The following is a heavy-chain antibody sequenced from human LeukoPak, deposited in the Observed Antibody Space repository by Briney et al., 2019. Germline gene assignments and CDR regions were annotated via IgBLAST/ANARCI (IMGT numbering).Heavy chain of an antibody. CDR1: GYTFTSYG. CDR3: ARERLVSDYASGTYYYYYGMDV. J-gene: IGHJ6*02. V-gene: IGHV1-18*01. Sequence: ASVKVSCKASGYTFTSYGISWVRQAPGQGLEWMGWISAYNGNTNYAQKLQGRVTMTRNTSISTAYMELSSLRSEDTAVYYCARERLVSDYASGTYYYYYGMDVWGQGTTVTVSS. CDR2: ISAYNGNT. D-gene: IGHD4-17*01.